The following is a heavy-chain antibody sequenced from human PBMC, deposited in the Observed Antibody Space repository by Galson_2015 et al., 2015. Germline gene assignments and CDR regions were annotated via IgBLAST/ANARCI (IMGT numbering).Heavy chain of an antibody. CDR3: AYGSGSYFDY. J-gene: IGHJ4*02. CDR2: ITGSGAST. V-gene: IGHV3-23*01. CDR1: GFTFSSYA. Sequence: SLRLSCAASGFTFSSYAMHWVRQAPGKGLEWVSAITGSGASTYYADSVKGRFTISSDNSKNTLYLLMNSLRAEDTAVYYCAYGSGSYFDYWGQGTLVTVSS. D-gene: IGHD3-10*01.